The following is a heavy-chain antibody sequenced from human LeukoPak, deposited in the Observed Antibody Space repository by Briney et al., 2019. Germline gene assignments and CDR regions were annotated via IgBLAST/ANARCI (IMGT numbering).Heavy chain of an antibody. Sequence: ASVKVSCKVSGYTLTELSMHWVRQAPGKGLEWMGGFDPEDGETINAQKFQGRVTMTEDTSTDTAYMELSSLRSEDTAVYYCATDPRRHSSGWYGKFDYWGQGTLVTVSS. CDR1: GYTLTELS. D-gene: IGHD6-19*01. J-gene: IGHJ4*02. CDR3: ATDPRRHSSGWYGKFDY. CDR2: FDPEDGET. V-gene: IGHV1-24*01.